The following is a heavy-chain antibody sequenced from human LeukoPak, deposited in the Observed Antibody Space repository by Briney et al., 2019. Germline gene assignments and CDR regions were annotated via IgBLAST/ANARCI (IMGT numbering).Heavy chain of an antibody. CDR2: IYYSGST. V-gene: IGHV4-39*02. CDR3: AREAYDIDAFDI. CDR1: GGSISSSSYY. J-gene: IGHJ3*02. D-gene: IGHD3-9*01. Sequence: PSETLSLTCTVSGGSISSSSYYWGWIRQPPGKGLEWIGSIYYSGSTYYNPSLKSRVTISVDTSKNQFSLKLSSVTAADTAVYYCAREAYDIDAFDIWGQGTMVTVSS.